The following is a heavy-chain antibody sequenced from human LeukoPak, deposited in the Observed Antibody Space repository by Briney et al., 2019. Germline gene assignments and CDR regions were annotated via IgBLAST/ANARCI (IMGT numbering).Heavy chain of an antibody. CDR2: IYTSGST. CDR3: ARGMSVVYYGSGSLARNWFDP. CDR1: GGSISSYY. Sequence: PSETLSLTCTVSGGSISSYYWSWIRQPAGKGLEWIGRIYTSGSTTYNPSLKSRVTMSVDTSKNQFSLKLSSVTAADTAVYYCARGMSVVYYGSGSLARNWFDPWGQGTLVTVSS. J-gene: IGHJ5*02. V-gene: IGHV4-4*07. D-gene: IGHD3-10*01.